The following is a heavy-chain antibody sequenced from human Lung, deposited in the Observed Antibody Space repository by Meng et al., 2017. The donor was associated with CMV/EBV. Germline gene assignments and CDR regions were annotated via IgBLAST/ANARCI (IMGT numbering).Heavy chain of an antibody. Sequence: SCEASGFTFSTYWISWVRQSPGKGLEWVANIGQDGIEKYYVDSVKGRFTISRDNARNSLFLQMNNLRGEDTAVYYCARNPPPVASRFDYWRRGTLVTVSS. V-gene: IGHV3-7*01. CDR2: IGQDGIEK. D-gene: IGHD2-15*01. CDR3: ARNPPPVASRFDY. CDR1: GFTFSTYW. J-gene: IGHJ4*02.